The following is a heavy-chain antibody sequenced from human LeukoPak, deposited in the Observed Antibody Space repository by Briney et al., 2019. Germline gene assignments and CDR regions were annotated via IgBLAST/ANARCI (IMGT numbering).Heavy chain of an antibody. CDR2: IDTAGGT. Sequence: PGGSLRLSCAASGFTFSSYGMHWVRQVTGEALEWVSSIDTAGGTYYPGSVKGRFTISRENSKNSFYPQMNSLTADDTAVYYCAREETGYGYRYLDLWGRGTLVTVSS. V-gene: IGHV3-13*04. CDR1: GFTFSSYG. J-gene: IGHJ2*01. CDR3: AREETGYGYRYLDL. D-gene: IGHD5-24*01.